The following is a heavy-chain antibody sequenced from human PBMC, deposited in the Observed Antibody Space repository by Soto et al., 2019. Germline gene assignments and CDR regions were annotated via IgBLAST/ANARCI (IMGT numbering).Heavy chain of an antibody. CDR2: INAGNGNT. J-gene: IGHJ4*02. Sequence: ASVKVSCKASGYPFTSYAMHWVRQAPGQRLEWMGWINAGNGNTKYSQKFQGRVTITRDTSASTAYMELSSLRSEDTAVYYCARGDSSSRYSLDDWGKGTLVPVAS. CDR3: ARGDSSSRYSLDD. V-gene: IGHV1-3*01. CDR1: GYPFTSYA. D-gene: IGHD6-13*01.